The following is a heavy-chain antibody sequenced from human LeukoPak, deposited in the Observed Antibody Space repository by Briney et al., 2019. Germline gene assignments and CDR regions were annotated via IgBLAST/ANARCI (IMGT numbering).Heavy chain of an antibody. D-gene: IGHD6-13*01. J-gene: IGHJ4*02. CDR1: GASISSYY. CDR2: IYYSGST. Sequence: SETLSLTCTVSGASISSYYWSWIRQPPGKRLEWIGYIYYSGSTNYNPSLKSRVTISVDTSKNQFSLKLSSVTAADTAVYYCARGLAAAGTSYFDYWGQGTLVTVSS. CDR3: ARGLAAAGTSYFDY. V-gene: IGHV4-59*01.